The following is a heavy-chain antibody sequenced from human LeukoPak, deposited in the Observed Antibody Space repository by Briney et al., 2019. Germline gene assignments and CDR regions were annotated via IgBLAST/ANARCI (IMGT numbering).Heavy chain of an antibody. CDR3: ARVPEMGWEATFAFDI. D-gene: IGHD1-26*01. Sequence: SQTLSLTCTVSGGSISSGDYYWSWIRQPPGKGLEWIGYIYYSGSTYYNPSLKSRVTISVDTSKNQFSLKLSSVTAADTAVYYCARVPEMGWEATFAFDIWGQGTMVTVSS. CDR1: GGSISSGDYY. CDR2: IYYSGST. V-gene: IGHV4-30-4*01. J-gene: IGHJ3*02.